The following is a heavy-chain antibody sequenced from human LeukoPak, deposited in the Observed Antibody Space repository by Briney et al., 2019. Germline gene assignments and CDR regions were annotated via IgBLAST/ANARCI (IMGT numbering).Heavy chain of an antibody. Sequence: SETLSLTCAVYGGSFSGYYWSWIRQPPGKGLEWIGEINHSGSTNYNPSLKRRVTISVDTSKSQFSLKLSSVTAADTAVYYCARGYSNYAPWGQGTLVTVSS. J-gene: IGHJ5*02. CDR2: INHSGST. CDR1: GGSFSGYY. D-gene: IGHD4-11*01. V-gene: IGHV4-34*01. CDR3: ARGYSNYAP.